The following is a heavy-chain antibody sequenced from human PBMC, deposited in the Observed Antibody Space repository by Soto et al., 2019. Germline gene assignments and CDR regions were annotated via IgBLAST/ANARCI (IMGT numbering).Heavy chain of an antibody. CDR2: FHSNGNS. D-gene: IGHD6-13*01. Sequence: PSETLSLTCTVSGDPISTSYWSWIRQPPEKGPEWIGHFHSNGNSNYNPSLRSRVSMSMDTSKKEISLELTSVTAADTAVYYCARDVAAVGNDWFDPWGQGTMVTVSS. J-gene: IGHJ5*02. CDR1: GDPISTSY. V-gene: IGHV4-4*07. CDR3: ARDVAAVGNDWFDP.